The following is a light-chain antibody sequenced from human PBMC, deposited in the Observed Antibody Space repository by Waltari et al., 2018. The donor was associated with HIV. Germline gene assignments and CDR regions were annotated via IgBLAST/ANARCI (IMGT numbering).Light chain of an antibody. CDR3: AAWDDSLSGLV. J-gene: IGLJ3*02. CDR1: SSNIGSNF. V-gene: IGLV1-47*01. Sequence: QSVLTQPPSASGTPVQRVTISCSGSSSNIGSNFVYWYQQLPGTAPKLLIYRNNQRPSGVPDRCSGSKSGTSASLAISGLRSEDETNYYCAAWDDSLSGLVCGGGTKLTVL. CDR2: RNN.